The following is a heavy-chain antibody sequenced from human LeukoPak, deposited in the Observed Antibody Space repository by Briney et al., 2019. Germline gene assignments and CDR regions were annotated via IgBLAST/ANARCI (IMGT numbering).Heavy chain of an antibody. CDR1: GGSISSGDYY. Sequence: PSQTLSLTCTVSGGSISSGDYYWSWIRQPPGKGLEWIGYIYYSGSTYYNPSLKSRVTISIDTSKNQISLKLTSVTAADTAVYYCARGPESGSYFAWFGPWGQGTLVTVSS. J-gene: IGHJ5*02. CDR3: ARGPESGSYFAWFGP. D-gene: IGHD3-10*01. CDR2: IYYSGST. V-gene: IGHV4-30-4*01.